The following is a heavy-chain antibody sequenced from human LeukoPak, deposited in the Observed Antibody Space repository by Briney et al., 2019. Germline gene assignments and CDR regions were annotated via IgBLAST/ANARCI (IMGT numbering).Heavy chain of an antibody. CDR1: GFTFSSYS. V-gene: IGHV3-30*18. CDR3: ANVQAAGTGRYFDY. Sequence: RGSLRLSCAASGFTFSSYSMHWVRQAPGKGLEWVAVISYDGGNKYYADSVKGRFTISRDNSKNTLYLQMNTLRAEDTAVYYCANVQAAGTGRYFDYWGQGTLVTVSS. D-gene: IGHD6-13*01. CDR2: ISYDGGNK. J-gene: IGHJ4*02.